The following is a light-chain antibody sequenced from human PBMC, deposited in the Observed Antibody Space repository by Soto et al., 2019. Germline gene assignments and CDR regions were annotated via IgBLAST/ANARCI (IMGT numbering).Light chain of an antibody. V-gene: IGKV3-20*01. CDR1: QSVSSY. J-gene: IGKJ5*01. Sequence: EIVVTQPPGTLSLSPGERATLSCRASQSVSSYIAWYQQKPGQAPRLLIYGASSRATGIPDRFSGSGSGTDFTLTISRLEPEDFAVYYCQQCGSSPITFGQGTRLEIK. CDR3: QQCGSSPIT. CDR2: GAS.